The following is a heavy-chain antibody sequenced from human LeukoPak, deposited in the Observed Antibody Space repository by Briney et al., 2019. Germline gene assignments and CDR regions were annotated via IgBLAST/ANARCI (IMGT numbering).Heavy chain of an antibody. CDR2: IRYDGTNK. J-gene: IGHJ4*02. V-gene: IGHV3-30*02. Sequence: GGSLRLSCAASGFTFSSYGMHWVRQAPGKGLEWVAFIRYDGTNKYYADSVKGRFTISRDNSKNTLYLQMNSLRAEDTAVYYCARGSMYASDPFDYWGQGTLVTVSS. CDR3: ARGSMYASDPFDY. D-gene: IGHD2-8*01. CDR1: GFTFSSYG.